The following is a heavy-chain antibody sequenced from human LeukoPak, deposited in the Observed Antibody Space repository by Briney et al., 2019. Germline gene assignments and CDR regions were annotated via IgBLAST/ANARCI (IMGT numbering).Heavy chain of an antibody. CDR3: ARLIGSVDTAVDY. D-gene: IGHD5-18*01. CDR1: GLTLSSYA. Sequence: PGGSLRLSCAASGLTLSSYAMGWVRQAPGEGLEWVSGISGSGGSTEYADSVKGRFTISRDSSKNTLYLQMNSLSAEDTVVYYCARLIGSVDTAVDYWGQGSLVTVSS. V-gene: IGHV3-23*01. J-gene: IGHJ4*02. CDR2: ISGSGGST.